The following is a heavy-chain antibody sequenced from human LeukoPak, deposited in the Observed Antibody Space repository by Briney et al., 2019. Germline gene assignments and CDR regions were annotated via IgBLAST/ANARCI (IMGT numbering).Heavy chain of an antibody. Sequence: GGSLRLSCAASGFTFSSYAMSWVRQAPGKGLEWVSAISGSGGSTYYADSVKGRFTISRDNSKNTLYLQMSSLRAEDTAVYYCAKADGLVDYDFWSGYYPDYWGQGTLVTVSS. V-gene: IGHV3-23*01. CDR2: ISGSGGST. D-gene: IGHD3-3*01. CDR3: AKADGLVDYDFWSGYYPDY. J-gene: IGHJ4*02. CDR1: GFTFSSYA.